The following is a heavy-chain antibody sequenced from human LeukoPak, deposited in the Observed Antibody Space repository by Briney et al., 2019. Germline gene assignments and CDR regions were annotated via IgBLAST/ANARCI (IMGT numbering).Heavy chain of an antibody. V-gene: IGHV4-4*08. CDR2: VHHSGTT. D-gene: IGHD6-13*01. J-gene: IGHJ4*02. Sequence: PSETLSLTCSVAGASITSDYWSWIRQPPGKGLEWIGYVHHSGTTKYNPSLNSRVTISMDTSKNQFSLKLTPVTAEDTAIYYCARGRGYSSSWSNFDYWGQGTLVTVSS. CDR3: ARGRGYSSSWSNFDY. CDR1: GASITSDY.